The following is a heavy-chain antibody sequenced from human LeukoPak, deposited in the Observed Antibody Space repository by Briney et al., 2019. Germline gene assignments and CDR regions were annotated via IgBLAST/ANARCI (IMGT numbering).Heavy chain of an antibody. CDR2: VGHSGSA. CDR3: ATRGDYSDTSGNSYDALDI. V-gene: IGHV4-34*01. D-gene: IGHD3-22*01. CDR1: GGSFSAYF. J-gene: IGHJ3*02. Sequence: SETLSLTCVVSGGSFSAYFWRWIRQPPGKGLEWIGDVGHSGSADYNPSLKSRVTISAGQSKSQFSLKLTSVTAADTAVYYCATRGDYSDTSGNSYDALDIWGQGTMVTVSS.